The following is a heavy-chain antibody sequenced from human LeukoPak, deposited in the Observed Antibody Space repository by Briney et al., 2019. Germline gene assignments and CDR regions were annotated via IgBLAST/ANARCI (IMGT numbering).Heavy chain of an antibody. J-gene: IGHJ5*02. D-gene: IGHD5-18*01. CDR3: AKGAGGFSYYNWFDP. Sequence: SETLSLNCTVSGGSISSSSYYWGWIRQPPGKGLEWIASIYHSGSTYYNPSRKSRITISVDTSKNKFSLKMSSLTAADTAIYYCAKGAGGFSYYNWFDPWGQGTLVTVSS. V-gene: IGHV4-39*07. CDR2: IYHSGST. CDR1: GGSISSSSYY.